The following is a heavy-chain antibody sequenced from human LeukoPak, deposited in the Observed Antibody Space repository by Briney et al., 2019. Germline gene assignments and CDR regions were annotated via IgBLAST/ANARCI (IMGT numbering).Heavy chain of an antibody. CDR1: GGSISSSTYY. CDR2: IYHSGST. J-gene: IGHJ5*02. D-gene: IGHD3-22*01. Sequence: PSETLSLTCTVSGGSISSSTYYWGWIRQPPWKGLEWIGSIYHSGSTYYNPSLKSRVTISVDTSKNQFSLKLSSVTAADTAVYYCARQPLYYYDSSGYSEFDPWGQGTLVTVSS. CDR3: ARQPLYYYDSSGYSEFDP. V-gene: IGHV4-39*01.